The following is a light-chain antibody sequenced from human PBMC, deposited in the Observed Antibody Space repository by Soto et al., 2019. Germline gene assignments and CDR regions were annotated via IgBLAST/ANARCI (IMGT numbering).Light chain of an antibody. V-gene: IGKV1-39*01. CDR3: QQTYSSPLT. J-gene: IGKJ4*01. Sequence: IQVTQSAATLSASVGDRVTITCRASQSIGRWLAWYQQKPGKAPRLLIHDVSTLQSGVPSRFSGSGSGTDFTLTISSLQPEDFAAYYCQQTYSSPLTFGGGTKVDI. CDR2: DVS. CDR1: QSIGRW.